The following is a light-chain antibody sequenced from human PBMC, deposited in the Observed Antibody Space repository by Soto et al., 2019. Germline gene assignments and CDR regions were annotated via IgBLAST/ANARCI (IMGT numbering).Light chain of an antibody. CDR1: QSISSW. V-gene: IGKV1-5*03. J-gene: IGKJ1*01. CDR3: QQYNSYSRRT. CDR2: KAS. Sequence: DIQMTQSPSTLCASVGDRVTITCRASQSISSWLAWYQQKPGKAPKLLIYKASSLESGVPSRFSGSGSGTEFTLTTSSLQPDDFATYYCQQYNSYSRRTFGQVTKGDIK.